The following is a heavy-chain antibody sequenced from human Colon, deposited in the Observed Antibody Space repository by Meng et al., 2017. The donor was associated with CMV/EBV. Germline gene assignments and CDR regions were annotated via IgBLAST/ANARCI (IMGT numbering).Heavy chain of an antibody. CDR1: GFIFTNAW. CDR3: ASSYDLLTGYSRFDY. D-gene: IGHD3-9*01. Sequence: GESLKISCAGSGFIFTNAWMNWIRQAPGKGLEWVAVIWYDGSKKYYTDSVKGRFTISRDNSKNMLYLQMNSLRAEDTAVHYCASSYDLLTGYSRFDYWGQGTLVTVSS. CDR2: IWYDGSKK. V-gene: IGHV3-33*08. J-gene: IGHJ4*02.